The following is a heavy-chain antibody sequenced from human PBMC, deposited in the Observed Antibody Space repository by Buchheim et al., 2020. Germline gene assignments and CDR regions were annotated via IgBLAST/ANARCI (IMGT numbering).Heavy chain of an antibody. CDR3: ARSYTIFGVVGQFDP. Sequence: QVQLQESGPGLVKPSQTLSLTCTVSGGSISSGGYYWSWIRQHPGKGLEWIGYIYYSGSTYYNPSLTSRVTISVDPSKNQFSLKLSSVTAADMAVYYCARSYTIFGVVGQFDPWGQGTL. D-gene: IGHD3-3*01. CDR1: GGSISSGGYY. V-gene: IGHV4-31*03. CDR2: IYYSGST. J-gene: IGHJ5*02.